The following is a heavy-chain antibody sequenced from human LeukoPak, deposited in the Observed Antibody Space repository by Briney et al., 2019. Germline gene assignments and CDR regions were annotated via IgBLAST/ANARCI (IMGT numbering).Heavy chain of an antibody. CDR2: IYSGGST. CDR1: GFTVSSNY. Sequence: GGSLRLSCAASGFTVSSNYMSWVRQAPGKGLEWVSVIYSGGSTYYADSVKGRFTISRDNSKNALYLQMNSLRAEDTAVYYCASYSGSYGWFDPWGQETLVTVSS. V-gene: IGHV3-66*02. D-gene: IGHD1-26*01. CDR3: ASYSGSYGWFDP. J-gene: IGHJ5*02.